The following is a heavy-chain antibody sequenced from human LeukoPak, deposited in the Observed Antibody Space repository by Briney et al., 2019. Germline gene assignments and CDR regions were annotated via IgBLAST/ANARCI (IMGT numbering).Heavy chain of an antibody. V-gene: IGHV3-53*01. Sequence: GGSLRLSCAASGFTVSSNYMSWVRQAPGKGLEWVSVIYSGGSTYYADSVKGRFTISRDSSKNTLYLQMSSLRAEDTAVYYCARYHYYDSSGVEKAFDIWGQGTMVTVSS. CDR3: ARYHYYDSSGVEKAFDI. CDR1: GFTVSSNY. J-gene: IGHJ3*02. D-gene: IGHD3-22*01. CDR2: IYSGGST.